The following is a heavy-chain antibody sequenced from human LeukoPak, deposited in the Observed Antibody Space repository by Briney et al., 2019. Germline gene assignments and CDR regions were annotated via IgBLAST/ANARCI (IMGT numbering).Heavy chain of an antibody. CDR1: GGSISSYY. J-gene: IGHJ3*02. CDR2: IYYSGST. CDR3: ANSNGYGLVDI. V-gene: IGHV4-59*12. Sequence: SETLSLTCTVSGGSISSYYWSWIRQPPGKGLEWIGYIYYSGSTNYNPSLKSRVTISLDTSRNQFSLKLTSVTAADTAVYYCANSNGYGLVDIWGQGTMVTVSS. D-gene: IGHD3-10*01.